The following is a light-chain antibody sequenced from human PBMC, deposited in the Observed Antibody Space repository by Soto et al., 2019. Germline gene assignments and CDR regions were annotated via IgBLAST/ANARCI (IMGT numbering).Light chain of an antibody. CDR3: LQYHNLWA. CDR1: QGISNY. J-gene: IGKJ1*01. Sequence: DIQMTQSPSSLSASVGDRVTITCQASQGISNYLNWYQQKPGKAPKLLIYAASTLQSGVPARFSGSGSGTEFTLTISSLQSEDFTVYSCLQYHNLWAFGQGTKV. CDR2: AAS. V-gene: IGKV1-39*01.